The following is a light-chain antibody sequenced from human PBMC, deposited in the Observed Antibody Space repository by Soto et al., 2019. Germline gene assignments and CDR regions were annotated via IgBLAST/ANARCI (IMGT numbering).Light chain of an antibody. V-gene: IGKV1-33*01. CDR2: DAS. Sequence: DIQMTQSPPFLSASVGDRVTITCQASQDISNYLNWYQQKLGKAPKLLIYDASNVETGVPSRFSGSGSGTDFTFTISNLQPEDSATYYCQHFDDLPLSFGPGTKVDIK. CDR3: QHFDDLPLS. CDR1: QDISNY. J-gene: IGKJ3*01.